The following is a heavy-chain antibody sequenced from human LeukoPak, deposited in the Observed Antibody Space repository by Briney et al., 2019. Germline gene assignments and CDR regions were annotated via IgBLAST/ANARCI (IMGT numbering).Heavy chain of an antibody. CDR2: IYYSGST. V-gene: IGHV4-59*08. J-gene: IGHJ4*02. Sequence: SETLSLTCTVSGGSITSYYWSWVRQPPGKGLEWIGYIYYSGSTNYNPSLKSRVTISVDTSKNQVSLKLSSVTAADTAVYYCASLGGTYDYWGQGTLVTVSS. CDR1: GGSITSYY. CDR3: ASLGGTYDY. D-gene: IGHD1-26*01.